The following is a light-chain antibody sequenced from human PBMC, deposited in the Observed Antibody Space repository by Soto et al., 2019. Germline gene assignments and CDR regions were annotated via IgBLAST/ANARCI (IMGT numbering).Light chain of an antibody. J-gene: IGKJ5*01. CDR1: QSVSSTY. V-gene: IGKV3-20*01. CDR2: GAS. Sequence: VLTQSPGTLSLSPGERATLSCRASQSVSSTYLAWYQHKPGQAPRLLIYGASTRATGIPDRFSGSGSGTDFSLTISRLEPEDFAVYYCQQYGGSPPITVGQGTRLEIK. CDR3: QQYGGSPPIT.